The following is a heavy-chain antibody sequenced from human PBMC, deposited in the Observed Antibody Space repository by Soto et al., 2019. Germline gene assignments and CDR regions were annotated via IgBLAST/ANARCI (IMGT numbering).Heavy chain of an antibody. CDR3: ARPRSDHWWFDY. CDR1: VYSFTSYW. D-gene: IGHD2-15*01. V-gene: IGHV5-51*01. Sequence: PGESLKISCKGSVYSFTSYWIGWVRQMPGKGLEWMGIIYPGDSDTRYSPSFQGQVTISADKSINTAYLQWSSLKASDTATYYCARPRSDHWWFDYWGQGTLVTVSS. J-gene: IGHJ4*02. CDR2: IYPGDSDT.